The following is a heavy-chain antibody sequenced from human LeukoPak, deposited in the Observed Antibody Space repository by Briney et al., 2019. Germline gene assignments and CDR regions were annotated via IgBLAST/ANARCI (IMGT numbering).Heavy chain of an antibody. CDR3: VRGDYYDNWFDP. J-gene: IGHJ5*02. D-gene: IGHD3-3*01. CDR1: GDSISSGPYS. V-gene: IGHV4-30-4*07. Sequence: SETLSLTCAVSGDSISSGPYSWNWIRQPPGKELEWIGYIYHSGSTYYNPSLKSRVAMSVDTSKNQISLKLSSVTAADTAVYYCVRGDYYDNWFDPWGQGTLVTVSS. CDR2: IYHSGST.